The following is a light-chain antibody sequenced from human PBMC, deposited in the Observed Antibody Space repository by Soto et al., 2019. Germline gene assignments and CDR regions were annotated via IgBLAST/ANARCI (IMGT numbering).Light chain of an antibody. CDR1: SSDVGGYNY. CDR2: DVS. CDR3: SSYTGSSPYV. Sequence: QSVLTQPASVSGSPGQSITISCTGTSSDVGGYNYVSWYQQHPGKAPKLMIYDVSNRPSGVSNRFSGSKSGNTASLTISGLQAEDEAEYYCSSYTGSSPYVFGTGTKVTVL. J-gene: IGLJ1*01. V-gene: IGLV2-14*01.